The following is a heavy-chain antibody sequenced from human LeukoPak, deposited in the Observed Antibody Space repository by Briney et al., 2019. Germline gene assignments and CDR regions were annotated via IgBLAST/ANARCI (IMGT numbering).Heavy chain of an antibody. Sequence: SETLSLTCTVSGYSISSGYYWGWIRQPPGKGLEWIGSIYHSGSTYYNPSLKSRVTISVDTSKNQFSLKLSSVTAADTAVYYCARGEFDSWGQRGTPFDYWGQGTLVTVSS. CDR3: ARGEFDSWGQRGTPFDY. D-gene: IGHD3-22*01. J-gene: IGHJ4*02. CDR1: GYSISSGYY. V-gene: IGHV4-38-2*02. CDR2: IYHSGST.